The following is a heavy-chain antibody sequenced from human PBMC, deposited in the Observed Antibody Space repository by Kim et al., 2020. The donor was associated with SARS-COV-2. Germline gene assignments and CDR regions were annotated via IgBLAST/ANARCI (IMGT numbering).Heavy chain of an antibody. CDR2: ISVSGGST. D-gene: IGHD1-26*01. J-gene: IGHJ4*02. CDR1: GFTFSSYA. V-gene: IGHV3-23*01. Sequence: GGSLRLSCAASGFTFSSYAMSWVRQAPGKGLEWVSAISVSGGSTYYADSVKGRFTISRDNSKNTLYLQMNSLRAEDTAVYYCAKGGGGSYGLADYWGQGTLVTVSS. CDR3: AKGGGGSYGLADY.